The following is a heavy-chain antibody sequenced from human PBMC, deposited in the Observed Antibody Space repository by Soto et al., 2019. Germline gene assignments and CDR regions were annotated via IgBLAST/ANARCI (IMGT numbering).Heavy chain of an antibody. CDR1: VHSISSGYY. J-gene: IGHJ4*02. Sequence: LXLTCAVSVHSISSGYYWGWIRQPPGKGLEWIGSFYHSGSTYYNPSLKSRVTISVDTSKNQFSLKLSSVTAADTAVYYCARGEYYGSGNYFDYWGQGTLVTVSS. CDR3: ARGEYYGSGNYFDY. V-gene: IGHV4-38-2*01. CDR2: FYHSGST. D-gene: IGHD3-10*01.